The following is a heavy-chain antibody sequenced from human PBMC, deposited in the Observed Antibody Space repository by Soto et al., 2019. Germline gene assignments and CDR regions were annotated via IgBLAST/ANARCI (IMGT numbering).Heavy chain of an antibody. D-gene: IGHD5-18*01. V-gene: IGHV3-30*18. CDR2: ISYDGSNK. Sequence: QVQLVESGGAVVQPGKSLRLSCAASGFTFNNYGMYWVRQAPGMGLEWVAVISYDGSNKYHADSVKGRFTISRDNSKNTLDLQMNSLKAEDTAVYYCAKDIVRYSYGACDYWGQGALVTVSS. CDR3: AKDIVRYSYGACDY. J-gene: IGHJ4*02. CDR1: GFTFNNYG.